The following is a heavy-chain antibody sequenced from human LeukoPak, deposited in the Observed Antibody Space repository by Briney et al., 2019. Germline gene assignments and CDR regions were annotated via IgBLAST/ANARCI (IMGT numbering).Heavy chain of an antibody. Sequence: ASVKVSCEASGYTFTSYGISWVRQAPGQGLEWMGWISAYNGNTNYAQKLQGRVTMTTDTSTSTAYMELRSLRSDDTAVYYCARQDVSHGVFDYWGQGALVTVSS. V-gene: IGHV1-18*01. D-gene: IGHD2-15*01. CDR3: ARQDVSHGVFDY. CDR1: GYTFTSYG. J-gene: IGHJ4*02. CDR2: ISAYNGNT.